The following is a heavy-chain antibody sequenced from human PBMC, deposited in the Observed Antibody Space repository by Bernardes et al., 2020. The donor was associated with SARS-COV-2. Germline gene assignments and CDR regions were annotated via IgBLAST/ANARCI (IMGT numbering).Heavy chain of an antibody. V-gene: IGHV3-74*03. CDR1: GFTFSSYW. CDR3: VRGPSDGHGRFEY. Sequence: GGSLRLSCAASGFTFSSYWMHWVRQGPGKGLVWVSRINTDGRTTTYADSVKGRFTISRDNGKNTLYLQKNSLRAEDTAVYYCVRGPSDGHGRFEYWGQGALVTVSS. J-gene: IGHJ4*02. CDR2: INTDGRTT.